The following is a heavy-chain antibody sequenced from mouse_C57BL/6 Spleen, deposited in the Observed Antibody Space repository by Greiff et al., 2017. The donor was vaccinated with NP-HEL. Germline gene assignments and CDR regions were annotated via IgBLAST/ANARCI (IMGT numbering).Heavy chain of an antibody. J-gene: IGHJ3*01. CDR3: ARDESPLRFAY. Sequence: VQLQQSGAELVKPGASVKISCKASGYAFSSYWMNWVKQRPGKGLEWIGQIYPGDGDTNYNGKFKGKATLTADKSSSTAYMQLSSLTSADSAVYFCARDESPLRFAYWGQGTLVTVSA. V-gene: IGHV1-80*01. CDR1: GYAFSSYW. CDR2: IYPGDGDT. D-gene: IGHD6-2*01.